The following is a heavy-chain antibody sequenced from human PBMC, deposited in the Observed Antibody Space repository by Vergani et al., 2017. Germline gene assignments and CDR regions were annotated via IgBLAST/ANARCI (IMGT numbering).Heavy chain of an antibody. CDR1: GGSISSYY. CDR3: ARHLYSSGWYDG. D-gene: IGHD6-19*01. V-gene: IGHV4-59*08. Sequence: QVQLQESGPGLVKPSETLSLTCTVSGGSISSYYWSWIRQPPGKGLEWIGYIDYSGSTNYNPSRKSRVTISVDTSKNQFSLKLSSVTAADTAVYYCARHLYSSGWYDGWGQGTLVTVSS. CDR2: IDYSGST. J-gene: IGHJ4*02.